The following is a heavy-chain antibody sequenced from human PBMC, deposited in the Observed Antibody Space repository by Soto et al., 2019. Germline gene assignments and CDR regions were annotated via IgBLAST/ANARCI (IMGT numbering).Heavy chain of an antibody. Sequence: QVRLVESGGGVVQPWRSLRLSCAASGFPFSAFAMHWVRQAPGKGLEWVALIWHDGNDRSYTDSVKGRFTISRDNSKNTVYLQMSDLRADDTAVYYCAGGNWNYGPPDYWGQGTLVTVSS. D-gene: IGHD1-7*01. CDR1: GFPFSAFA. CDR2: IWHDGNDR. V-gene: IGHV3-33*01. CDR3: AGGNWNYGPPDY. J-gene: IGHJ4*02.